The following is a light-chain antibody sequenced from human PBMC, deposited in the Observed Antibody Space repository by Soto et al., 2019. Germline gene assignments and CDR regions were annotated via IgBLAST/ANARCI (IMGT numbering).Light chain of an antibody. Sequence: QSALTQPASLSGSPGQSITISCTGTSSDVGGYDFVSWCQQHPGKAPKLIIFEVSHRPSGVSSRFSGSKSGNTASLTISGLQAEDEGDYYCSSYTNNRTYVFGSGTKLTVL. J-gene: IGLJ1*01. CDR2: EVS. V-gene: IGLV2-14*01. CDR3: SSYTNNRTYV. CDR1: SSDVGGYDF.